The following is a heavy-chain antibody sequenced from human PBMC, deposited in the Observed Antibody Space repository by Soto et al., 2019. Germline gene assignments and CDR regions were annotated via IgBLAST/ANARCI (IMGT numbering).Heavy chain of an antibody. D-gene: IGHD2-2*01. CDR3: AGSYIGGLVPAATFV. J-gene: IGHJ6*02. CDR1: GGSISSYY. Sequence: SETLSLTCTVSGGSISSYYWSWIRQPPGKGLEWIGYIYYSGSTNYNPSLKSRVTISVDTSKNQFSLKLSSVTAADTAVYYCAGSYIGGLVPAATFVWGQGTTVTVSS. CDR2: IYYSGST. V-gene: IGHV4-59*01.